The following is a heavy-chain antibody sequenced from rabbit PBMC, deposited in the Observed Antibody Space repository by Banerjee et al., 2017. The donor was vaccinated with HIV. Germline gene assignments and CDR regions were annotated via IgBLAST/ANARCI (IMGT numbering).Heavy chain of an antibody. Sequence: QEQLVESGGGLVQPEGSLTLTCTASGFSFSSYWMSWVRQAPGKGLELIACIAVGSGGTTYYASWAKGRFTISKTSSTTVDLKMTSLTAADTATYFCARYELSAFDPWGQGTLVTVS. J-gene: IGHJ2*01. CDR3: ARYELSAFDP. CDR2: IAVGSGGTT. CDR1: GFSFSSYW. V-gene: IGHV1S45*01. D-gene: IGHD6-1*01.